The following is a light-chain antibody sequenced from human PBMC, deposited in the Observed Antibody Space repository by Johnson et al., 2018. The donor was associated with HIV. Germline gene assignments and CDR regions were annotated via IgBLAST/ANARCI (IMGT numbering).Light chain of an antibody. J-gene: IGLJ1*01. CDR1: SSNIANNY. Sequence: QSVLTQPPSVSAAPGQKVTISCSGSSSNIANNYVSWYQQLPGTTPKLLIYENNKRPSGIPDRFSGSKSGTSATLGITGLQTGDEADYYCGTWDSSLSARYVFGTGTKVTVL. V-gene: IGLV1-51*02. CDR3: GTWDSSLSARYV. CDR2: ENN.